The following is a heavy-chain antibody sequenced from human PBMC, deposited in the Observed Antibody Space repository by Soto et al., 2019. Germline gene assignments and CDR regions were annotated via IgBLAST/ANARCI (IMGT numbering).Heavy chain of an antibody. V-gene: IGHV4-4*02. CDR3: ARDLRFRGFYRMDV. J-gene: IGHJ6*02. D-gene: IGHD3-10*01. CDR2: IYHSGST. Sequence: SETLSLTWAVSGGSTISINWLMLVRHPPGKGLEWIGEIYHSGSTNYNPSLKSRVTISVDKSKNQFSLKLSSVTAADTAVYYCARDLRFRGFYRMDVWGQGTTVTV. CDR1: GGSTISINW.